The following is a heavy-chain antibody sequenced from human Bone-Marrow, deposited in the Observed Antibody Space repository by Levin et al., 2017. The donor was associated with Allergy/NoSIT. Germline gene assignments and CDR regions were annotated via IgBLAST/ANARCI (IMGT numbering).Heavy chain of an antibody. CDR2: IIPIPGTA. D-gene: IGHD2-21*02. J-gene: IGHJ4*02. CDR1: GGTFSGYP. CDR3: AEYVACGGDCYYFDY. V-gene: IGHV1-69*01. Sequence: KISCRASGGTFSGYPITWVRQALGQGLEWMGGIIPIPGTANYAQKFQGRVTITADESTSTVYMELSSLRSEDTAMYYCAEYVACGGDCYYFDYWGQGTLVTVSS.